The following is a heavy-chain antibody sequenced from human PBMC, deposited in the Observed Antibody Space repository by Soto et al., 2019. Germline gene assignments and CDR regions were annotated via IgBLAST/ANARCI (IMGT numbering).Heavy chain of an antibody. D-gene: IGHD3-3*01. J-gene: IGHJ4*02. Sequence: EVQLLESGGGLVQPGGSLRLSCAASGFTFSSYAMSWVRQAPGKGLEWVSAISGSGGSTYYADSVKGRFTISRDNSKNTLYLQMNSLRAEDTAVYYCAKDRPITIFGVVILFDYWGQGTLVTVSS. CDR3: AKDRPITIFGVVILFDY. CDR1: GFTFSSYA. V-gene: IGHV3-23*01. CDR2: ISGSGGST.